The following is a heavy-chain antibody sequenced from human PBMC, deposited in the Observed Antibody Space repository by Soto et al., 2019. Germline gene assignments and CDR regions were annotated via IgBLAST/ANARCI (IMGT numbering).Heavy chain of an antibody. V-gene: IGHV1-8*01. Sequence: QVQLVQSGAEVKKPGASVKVSCKASGYTFTSYDINWVRQATGQGLEWMGWMNPNSGNTGYAQKFQGRVTMTRNTSISTAYMELSSLRSEDTAVYYCARVMGSGWYWIAYFQHWGQGTLVTVSS. CDR1: GYTFTSYD. D-gene: IGHD6-19*01. CDR2: MNPNSGNT. J-gene: IGHJ1*01. CDR3: ARVMGSGWYWIAYFQH.